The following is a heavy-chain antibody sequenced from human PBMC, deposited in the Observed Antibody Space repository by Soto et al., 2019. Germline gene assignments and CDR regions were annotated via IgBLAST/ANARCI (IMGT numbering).Heavy chain of an antibody. V-gene: IGHV3-33*01. Sequence: PRLSCVASGFIFSNFGMHWVRQAPGKGLERVAVISSDETIKQYADSVRGRFAISRANSKNTLYLQMTSLRAEDTAIYYCARGLRSVLDYWGQGTLVTVSS. D-gene: IGHD6-6*01. CDR2: ISSDETIK. CDR1: GFIFSNFG. J-gene: IGHJ4*02. CDR3: ARGLRSVLDY.